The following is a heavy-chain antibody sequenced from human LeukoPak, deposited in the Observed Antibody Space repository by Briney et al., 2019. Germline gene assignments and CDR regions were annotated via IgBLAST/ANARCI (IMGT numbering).Heavy chain of an antibody. V-gene: IGHV3-53*01. CDR2: IHNDGST. CDR1: GFIVSNTY. D-gene: IGHD3-3*02. J-gene: IGHJ4*02. Sequence: PGGSLRLSCAASGFIVSNTYMTWLRQAPGKGLEWVSVIHNDGSTYYADSVKGRFTVSRDNSKNMLFLRMNSLRVEDTAVYFCASLARDYGGQGTLVSVYS. CDR3: ASLARDY.